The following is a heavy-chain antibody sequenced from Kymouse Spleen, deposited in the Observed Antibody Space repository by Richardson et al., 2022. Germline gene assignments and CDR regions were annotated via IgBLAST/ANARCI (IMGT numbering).Heavy chain of an antibody. D-gene: IGHD7-27*02. CDR2: ISWNSGSI. CDR1: GFTFDDYA. J-gene: IGHJ3*02. CDR3: AKDRLGTFDAFDI. V-gene: IGHV3-9*01. Sequence: EVQLVESGGGLVQPGRSLRLSCAASGFTFDDYAMHWVRQAPGKGLEWVSGISWNSGSIGYADSVKGRFTISRDNAKNSLYLQMNSLRAEDTALYYCAKDRLGTFDAFDIWGQGTMVTVSS.